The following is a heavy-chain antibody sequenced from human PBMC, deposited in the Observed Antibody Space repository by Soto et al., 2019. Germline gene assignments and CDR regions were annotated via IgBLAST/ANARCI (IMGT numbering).Heavy chain of an antibody. CDR3: ANAGYCSGGSCWPFDY. V-gene: IGHV3-30*18. Sequence: PGGSLRLSCAASGFTFSSYGMHWVRQAPGKGLEWVAVISYDGSNKYYADSVKGRFTISRDNSKNTLYLQMNSLRAEDTAVYYCANAGYCSGGSCWPFDYWGQGT. D-gene: IGHD2-15*01. CDR1: GFTFSSYG. CDR2: ISYDGSNK. J-gene: IGHJ4*02.